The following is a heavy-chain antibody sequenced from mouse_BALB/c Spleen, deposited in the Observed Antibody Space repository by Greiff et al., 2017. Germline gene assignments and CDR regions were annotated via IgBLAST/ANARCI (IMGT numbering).Heavy chain of an antibody. CDR3: GSQSRGGAWFAY. CDR2: INPYNGDT. CDR1: GYSFTGYF. Sequence: EVKLMESGPELVKPGASVKISCKASGYSFTGYFMNWVKQSHGKSLEWIGRINPYNGDTFYNQKFKGKATLTVDKSSSTAHMELLSLTSEDSAVYYCGSQSRGGAWFAYWGQGTLVTVSA. J-gene: IGHJ3*01. V-gene: IGHV1-37*01.